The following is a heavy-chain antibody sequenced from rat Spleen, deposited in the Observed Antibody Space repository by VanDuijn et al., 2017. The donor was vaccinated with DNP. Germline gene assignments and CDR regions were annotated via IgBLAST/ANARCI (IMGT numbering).Heavy chain of an antibody. D-gene: IGHD1-11*01. Sequence: VQLKESGPGMVQPSQTLSLTCTVSGISLTRYHVHWVRQPPGKGLEWVAYMGYEGDSAYHGDSVKVRFTISRDNAKSTLYQQMNSLRSEDMATYYCTRDRGATGAMDAWGQGTSVTVSS. CDR1: GISLTRYH. CDR3: TRDRGATGAMDA. V-gene: IGHV5-19*01. CDR2: MGYEGDSA. J-gene: IGHJ4*01.